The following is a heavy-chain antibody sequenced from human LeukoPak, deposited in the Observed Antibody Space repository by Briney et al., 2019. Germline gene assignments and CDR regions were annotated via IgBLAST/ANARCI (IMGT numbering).Heavy chain of an antibody. D-gene: IGHD6-19*01. Sequence: ASVKVSSKASGYTFTGYYMHWVRQAPGQGLEWMGWINPNSGGTNYAQKFQGRVTMTRDTSISTAYMELSRLRSDDTAVYYCARDRRMGYSSGFNWFDPWGQGTLVTVSS. V-gene: IGHV1-2*02. CDR1: GYTFTGYY. J-gene: IGHJ5*02. CDR2: INPNSGGT. CDR3: ARDRRMGYSSGFNWFDP.